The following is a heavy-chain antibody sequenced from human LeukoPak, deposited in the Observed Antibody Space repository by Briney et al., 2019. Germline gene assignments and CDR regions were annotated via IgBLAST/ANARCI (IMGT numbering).Heavy chain of an antibody. Sequence: SETLSLTCAVYRGSFSGYWSWIRPPAGKGLEWIGRIYTSGSTNYNPSLKSRVTISVDTSKNQFSLKLSSVTAADTAVYYCARARDSRGYQFKGFDYWGQGTLVTVSS. V-gene: IGHV4-59*10. CDR2: IYTSGST. D-gene: IGHD3-22*01. CDR1: RGSFSGY. CDR3: ARARDSRGYQFKGFDY. J-gene: IGHJ4*02.